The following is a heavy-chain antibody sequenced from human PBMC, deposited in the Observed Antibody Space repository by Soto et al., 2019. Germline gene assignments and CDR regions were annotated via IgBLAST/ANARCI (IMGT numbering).Heavy chain of an antibody. Sequence: ASVNVSCKASGYTFTGYYMHWVRQAPGQGLEWMGWINPNSGGTNYAQKFQGRVTMTGDTSISTAYMELSRLRSDDTAVYYCARGVLNWNYEDYWGQGTLVTVSS. CDR1: GYTFTGYY. J-gene: IGHJ4*02. CDR3: ARGVLNWNYEDY. D-gene: IGHD1-7*01. CDR2: INPNSGGT. V-gene: IGHV1-2*02.